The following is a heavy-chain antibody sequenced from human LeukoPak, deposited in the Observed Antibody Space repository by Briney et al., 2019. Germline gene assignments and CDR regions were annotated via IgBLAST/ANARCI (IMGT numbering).Heavy chain of an antibody. Sequence: SVRVSCKASGGTFSSYAISWVRQAPGQGLEWMGGIIPIFGTANYAQKFQGRVTITADESTSTAYMELSSLRSEDTAVYYCARGKDGDWRNSAEYFQHWGQGTLVTVSS. D-gene: IGHD4-17*01. CDR2: IIPIFGTA. J-gene: IGHJ1*01. V-gene: IGHV1-69*01. CDR1: GGTFSSYA. CDR3: ARGKDGDWRNSAEYFQH.